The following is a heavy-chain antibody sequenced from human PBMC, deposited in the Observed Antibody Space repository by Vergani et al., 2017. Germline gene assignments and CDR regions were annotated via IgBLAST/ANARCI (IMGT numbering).Heavy chain of an antibody. Sequence: QVQLQESGPGLVKPSQTLSLTCTVSGGSISSGGYYWSWIRQHPGKGLEWIGYIYYSGSTYYNPSLKSRVTISVDTPKNQFSLKLSSVTAADTAEYYCAREGYGDYSVDYWGQGTLVTVSS. CDR1: GGSISSGGYY. CDR3: AREGYGDYSVDY. CDR2: IYYSGST. J-gene: IGHJ4*02. D-gene: IGHD4-17*01. V-gene: IGHV4-31*03.